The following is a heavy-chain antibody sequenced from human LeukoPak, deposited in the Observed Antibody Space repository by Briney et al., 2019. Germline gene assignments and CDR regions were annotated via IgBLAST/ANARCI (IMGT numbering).Heavy chain of an antibody. J-gene: IGHJ4*02. Sequence: PGGSLRLSCAASGFTFSGFAMSWIRQAPGKGLEWVSSISRSGESTFYADSVRGRFTISRDNAEKSVSLQMNSLRVDDTAVYYCARGGWYYDSSDTKTKSYFDHWGQGTLVTVSS. V-gene: IGHV3-23*01. CDR3: ARGGWYYDSSDTKTKSYFDH. D-gene: IGHD3-22*01. CDR1: GFTFSGFA. CDR2: ISRSGEST.